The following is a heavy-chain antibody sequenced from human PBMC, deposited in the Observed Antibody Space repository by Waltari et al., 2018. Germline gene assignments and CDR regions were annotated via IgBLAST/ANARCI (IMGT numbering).Heavy chain of an antibody. J-gene: IGHJ5*02. Sequence: QLQLQESGPGLVKPSETLSLNCTVSGGSISSSSYYWGWIRQPPGKGLEWIGSIYYRGSTYYNPSLSSRVTISLDTSKNQFSLKLSSVTAADTAVYYCARVSIAARPVWFDPWGQGTLVTVSS. V-gene: IGHV4-39*07. CDR3: ARVSIAARPVWFDP. D-gene: IGHD6-6*01. CDR1: GGSISSSSYY. CDR2: IYYRGST.